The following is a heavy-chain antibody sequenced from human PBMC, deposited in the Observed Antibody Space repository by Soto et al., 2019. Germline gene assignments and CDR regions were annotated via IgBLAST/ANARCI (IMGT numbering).Heavy chain of an antibody. J-gene: IGHJ6*02. V-gene: IGHV4-34*01. CDR1: GGSFSGYY. CDR2: INHSGST. Sequence: SETLSLTCAVYGGSFSGYYLSWIRQPPGKGLEWIGEINHSGSTNYNPYLKSRVTVSVYTSKNQFSLKLSSVTAAYTAVYYCARGRIKLWLLWPTYGMDVWGHGTTVTVSS. CDR3: ARGRIKLWLLWPTYGMDV. D-gene: IGHD5-18*01.